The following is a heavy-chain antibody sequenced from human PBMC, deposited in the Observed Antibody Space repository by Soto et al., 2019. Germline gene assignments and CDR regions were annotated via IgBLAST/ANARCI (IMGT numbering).Heavy chain of an antibody. CDR1: GGSISSYY. CDR3: ARSYRRYCSGGSCYSYYYYYMDV. D-gene: IGHD2-15*01. Sequence: QVQLLESGPGLVKPSETLSLTCTVSGGSISSYYWSWIRQPPGKGLEWIGYIYYSGSTNYNPSLKSRVTISVDTSKNQFSLKLSSVTAADTAVYYCARSYRRYCSGGSCYSYYYYYMDVWGKGTTVTVSS. V-gene: IGHV4-59*01. CDR2: IYYSGST. J-gene: IGHJ6*03.